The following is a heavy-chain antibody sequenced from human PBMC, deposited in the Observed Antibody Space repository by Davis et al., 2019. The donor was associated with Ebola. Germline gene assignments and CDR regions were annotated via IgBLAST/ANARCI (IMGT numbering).Heavy chain of an antibody. J-gene: IGHJ6*04. CDR3: ARQINYFHGMDV. V-gene: IGHV5-51*01. CDR2: IYPGDSDT. Sequence: GGSLRLSCEASGYSFNSYWIAWVRQMPGKGLEWMGIIYPGDSDTRYRPSFQGQVTISADKSISTAYLHWSSLKASDTAMYYCARQINYFHGMDVWGKGTTVTVSS. CDR1: GYSFNSYW. D-gene: IGHD3-16*01.